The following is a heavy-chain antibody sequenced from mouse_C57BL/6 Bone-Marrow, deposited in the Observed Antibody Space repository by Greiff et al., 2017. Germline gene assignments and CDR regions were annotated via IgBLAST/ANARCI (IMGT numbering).Heavy chain of an antibody. CDR1: GYTFTSYW. D-gene: IGHD1-1*01. V-gene: IGHV1-55*01. J-gene: IGHJ2*01. Sequence: QVQLQQSGAELVKPGASVKMSCKASGYTFTSYWITWVKQRPGQGLEWIGDIYPGSGSTNYNEKFKSKDTLTVDTASSTAYMQLSSLTSEDSAVYYSARGYYYGSSCTWGQGTTLTVSS. CDR2: IYPGSGST. CDR3: ARGYYYGSSCT.